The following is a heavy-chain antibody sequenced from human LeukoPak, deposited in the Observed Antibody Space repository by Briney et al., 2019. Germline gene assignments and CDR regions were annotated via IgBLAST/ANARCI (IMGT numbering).Heavy chain of an antibody. Sequence: PGRSLRLSCAASGFTFSNYGIHWVRQAPGKGLEWVAVVSYDGSDKYYADSVKGRFTISRDNSKNTLYLQMNSLRAEDTAVYYCAKDRIHSSSWTGDFDYWGQGTLVTVSS. CDR3: AKDRIHSSSWTGDFDY. D-gene: IGHD6-13*01. J-gene: IGHJ4*02. CDR1: GFTFSNYG. CDR2: VSYDGSDK. V-gene: IGHV3-30*18.